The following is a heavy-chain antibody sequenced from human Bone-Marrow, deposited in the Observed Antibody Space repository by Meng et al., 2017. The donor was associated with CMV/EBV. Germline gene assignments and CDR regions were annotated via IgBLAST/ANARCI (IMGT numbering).Heavy chain of an antibody. CDR2: ISAYNGNT. CDR3: ARSTGDPGGYYYYGMDV. Sequence: ASVKVSCKASGYTFTGYYMHWVRQAPGQGLEWMGWISAYNGNTNYAQKLQGRVTMTTDTSTSTAYMELRSLRSDDTAVYYCARSTGDPGGYYYYGMDVWGQGTTVTVSS. CDR1: GYTFTGYY. D-gene: IGHD7-27*01. V-gene: IGHV1-18*04. J-gene: IGHJ6*02.